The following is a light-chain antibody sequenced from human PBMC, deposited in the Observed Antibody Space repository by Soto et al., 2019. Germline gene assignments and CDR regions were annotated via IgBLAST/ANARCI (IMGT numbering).Light chain of an antibody. V-gene: IGKV3-15*01. CDR1: QSVSSD. CDR3: QQYSHWPRT. CDR2: HAS. Sequence: EIVLTQSPAALSSSRWERAGLSFRASQSVSSDLAWYQQKPGQSPRLLIYHASARATGVPARISGSGSGTEFTLTISSLQSEDFAIYYCQQYSHWPRTFGQGTKVDNK. J-gene: IGKJ1*01.